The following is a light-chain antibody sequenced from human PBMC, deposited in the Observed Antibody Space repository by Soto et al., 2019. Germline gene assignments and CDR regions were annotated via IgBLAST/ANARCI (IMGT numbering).Light chain of an antibody. J-gene: IGLJ1*01. CDR1: NSDVGIYDF. Sequence: QSALTQPASVSGTPGQSITISCTGSNSDVGIYDFVSWYQQHPGKAPKLLIYVVSGRPSGVPHRFSGSKSGNAASLTISGLQAEDEADYYCSSFTTSHTYVFGTGTKLTVL. CDR3: SSFTTSHTYV. CDR2: VVS. V-gene: IGLV2-14*01.